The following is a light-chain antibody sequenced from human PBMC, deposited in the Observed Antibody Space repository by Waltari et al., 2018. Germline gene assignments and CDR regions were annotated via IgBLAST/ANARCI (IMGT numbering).Light chain of an antibody. Sequence: IVLTQSQGTLSLSPGERATLSCRASQSVSLSLACYQQKPCQAPRLLIYHTSTRATGIPDRFSGSGSGTDFSLTISGLEPEDFAVYYCQHYKNLPVSFGQGTRVEIK. CDR3: QHYKNLPVS. CDR2: HTS. CDR1: QSVSLS. J-gene: IGKJ1*01. V-gene: IGKV3-20*01.